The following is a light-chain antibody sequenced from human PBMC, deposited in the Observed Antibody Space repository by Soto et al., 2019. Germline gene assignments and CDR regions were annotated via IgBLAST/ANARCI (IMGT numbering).Light chain of an antibody. Sequence: QSVLTQPPSVSGAPGQRVTISCTGSSSNIGAGYDVSWYQQLPGTAPKFLIYGNTDRPSGVPDRFSGSKSGTSASLAITGLQAEDEADYYCQSYASSLSGYVFGTGTKLTVL. CDR3: QSYASSLSGYV. J-gene: IGLJ1*01. CDR2: GNT. CDR1: SSNIGAGYD. V-gene: IGLV1-40*01.